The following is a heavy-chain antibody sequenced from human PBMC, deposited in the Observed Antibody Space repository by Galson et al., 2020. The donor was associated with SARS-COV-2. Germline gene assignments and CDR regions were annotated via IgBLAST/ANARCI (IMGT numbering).Heavy chain of an antibody. Sequence: LETLSLTCTVSGGSISSSSYYWGWIRQPPGKGLEWIGSIYYSGSTYYNPSLKSRVTISVDTSKNQFSLKLSSVTAADTAVYYCARVEAYYYYNMDVWGQGTTVTVSS. CDR2: IYYSGST. CDR1: GGSISSSSYY. CDR3: ARVEAYYYYNMDV. V-gene: IGHV4-39*07. D-gene: IGHD3-16*01. J-gene: IGHJ6*02.